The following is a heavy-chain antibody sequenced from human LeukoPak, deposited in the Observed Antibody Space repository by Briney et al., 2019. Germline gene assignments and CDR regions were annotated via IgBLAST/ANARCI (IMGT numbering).Heavy chain of an antibody. D-gene: IGHD4/OR15-4a*01. CDR3: AREDYDAEFVY. CDR2: ISGSGGST. J-gene: IGHJ4*02. CDR1: GFTFSSYA. Sequence: GGSLRLSCAASGFTFSSYAMSWVRQAPGKGLEWVSAISGSGGSTYYADSVEGRFTISRDNAKNSLYLQMNSLRAEDTAVYYCAREDYDAEFVYWGQGTLVTVSS. V-gene: IGHV3-23*01.